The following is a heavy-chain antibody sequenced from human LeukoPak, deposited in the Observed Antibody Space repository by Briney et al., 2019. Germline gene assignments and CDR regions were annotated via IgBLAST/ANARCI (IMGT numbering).Heavy chain of an antibody. CDR3: ARQWELLGDAFDI. CDR1: GYSFTSYW. D-gene: IGHD1-26*01. CDR2: IYPGDSDT. Sequence: GESLQISCKGSGYSFTSYWSGWVGQMPGKGLEGMGIIYPGDSDTRYSPSFQGQVTISADKSISTAYLQWSSLKASDTAMYYCARQWELLGDAFDIWGQGTMVTVSS. V-gene: IGHV5-51*01. J-gene: IGHJ3*02.